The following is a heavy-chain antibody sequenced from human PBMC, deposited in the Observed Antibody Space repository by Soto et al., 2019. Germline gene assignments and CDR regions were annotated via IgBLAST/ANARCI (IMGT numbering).Heavy chain of an antibody. CDR3: TSRRVVPAAIEEYYFDY. V-gene: IGHV3-73*01. J-gene: IGHJ4*02. D-gene: IGHD2-2*01. CDR2: IRSKANSYAT. CDR1: GFTFSGSA. Sequence: PGGSLRLSCAASGFTFSGSAMHWVRQASGKGLEWVGRIRSKANSYATAYAASVKGRFTISRDDSKNTAYLQMNSLKTEDTAVYYCTSRRVVPAAIEEYYFDYWGQGTLVTVSS.